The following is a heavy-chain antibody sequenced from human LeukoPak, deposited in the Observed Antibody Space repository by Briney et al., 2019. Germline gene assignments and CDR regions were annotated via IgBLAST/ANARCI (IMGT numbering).Heavy chain of an antibody. V-gene: IGHV3-9*01. CDR2: LSWNSGII. Sequence: GGSLTLSCAASGYTFHYYPMNWVRQAPGKGLEWVSGLSWNSGIIVYADSVKGRFTIPRDSARDSLHLQMNIQTAEDAPLYSFAKNIVTGNRLYYLDYWGEGTLVTVPS. D-gene: IGHD1-14*01. CDR3: AKNIVTGNRLYYLDY. CDR1: GYTFHYYP. J-gene: IGHJ4*02.